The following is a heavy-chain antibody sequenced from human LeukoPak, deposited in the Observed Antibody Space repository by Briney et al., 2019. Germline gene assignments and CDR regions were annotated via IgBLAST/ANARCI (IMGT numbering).Heavy chain of an antibody. CDR2: TNGGGDTT. CDR1: GFTFSSYA. J-gene: IGHJ4*02. CDR3: AKDFSSSWSLYYFDS. D-gene: IGHD6-13*01. Sequence: PGGSLRLSCAASGFTFSSYAMSWVRQAPGKGLEWVSATNGGGDTTYYVDSVKGRFTIFRDNSKNTVSLQMNSLRVDDTAIYYCAKDFSSSWSLYYFDSWGQGTLVTVSS. V-gene: IGHV3-23*01.